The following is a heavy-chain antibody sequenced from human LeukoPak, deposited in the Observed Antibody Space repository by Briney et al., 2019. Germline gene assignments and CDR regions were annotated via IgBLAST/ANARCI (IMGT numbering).Heavy chain of an antibody. CDR2: IKQDGSEK. CDR1: GFTFSSYW. J-gene: IGHJ4*02. V-gene: IGHV3-7*03. CDR3: AKGHSSSPWSIFDY. Sequence: SGGSLRLSCAASGFTFSSYWMSWVRQAPGKGLEWVANIKQDGSEKYYVDSVKGRFTISRDNAKNSLYLQMNSLRPDDMALYYCAKGHSSSPWSIFDYWGQGTLVTVSS. D-gene: IGHD6-19*01.